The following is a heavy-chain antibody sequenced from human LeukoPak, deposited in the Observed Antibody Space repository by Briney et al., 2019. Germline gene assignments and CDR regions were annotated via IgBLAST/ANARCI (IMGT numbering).Heavy chain of an antibody. Sequence: SETLSLTCTVSGDSISPYYWSWIRQSAEKGLQWIGRVSAGGTTDYNPSLKSRVTMSVDTSKTQFSLKMTPVTAADTAVYYCSRGGGQWLIPDFDYWGQGLLVIVSS. J-gene: IGHJ4*02. CDR1: GDSISPYY. CDR3: SRGGGQWLIPDFDY. V-gene: IGHV4-4*07. D-gene: IGHD6-19*01. CDR2: VSAGGTT.